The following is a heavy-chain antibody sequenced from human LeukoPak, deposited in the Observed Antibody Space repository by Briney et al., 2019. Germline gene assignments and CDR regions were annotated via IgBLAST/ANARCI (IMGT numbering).Heavy chain of an antibody. CDR2: ISAYKVNT. V-gene: IGHV1-18*01. D-gene: IGHD2-15*01. CDR1: GYTFTIYG. Sequence: ASVKVSYKASGYTFTIYGISGVRRAPGQGLEWMGWISAYKVNTNYAQKLQGRVTMPTDTSTSTAYMEQRSLRSDDTAVYYCARGNGGVCIGGSCFRPYYYYYMVVWGKGTTVTVSS. J-gene: IGHJ6*03. CDR3: ARGNGGVCIGGSCFRPYYYYYMVV.